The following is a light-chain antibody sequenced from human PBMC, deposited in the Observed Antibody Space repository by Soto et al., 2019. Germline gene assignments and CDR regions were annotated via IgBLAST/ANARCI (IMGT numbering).Light chain of an antibody. CDR2: AAS. CDR3: QQYNNWWT. V-gene: IGKV3-15*01. J-gene: IGKJ1*01. CDR1: QSVNRN. Sequence: EIVMTQSPATLSVSPGERATLSCRASQSVNRNLAWYQQKPGQAPRLLISAASTRATGIPARFSGSGSATEFTLTISSLQSEDFAVYYWQQYNNWWTFGQGTKVEMK.